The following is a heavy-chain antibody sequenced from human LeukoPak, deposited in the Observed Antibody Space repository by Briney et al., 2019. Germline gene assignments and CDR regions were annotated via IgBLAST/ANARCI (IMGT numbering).Heavy chain of an antibody. Sequence: GGSLRLSCAASGFTFSSYWMHWVRQAPGKGLVWVSRINSDGSSTSYADSVKGRFTISRDNAKNTLYLQMDSLRAEDTAVYYCAKDGERGTYYYDSSGLYYFDYWGQGTLVTVSS. CDR2: INSDGSST. V-gene: IGHV3-74*01. J-gene: IGHJ4*02. D-gene: IGHD3-22*01. CDR3: AKDGERGTYYYDSSGLYYFDY. CDR1: GFTFSSYW.